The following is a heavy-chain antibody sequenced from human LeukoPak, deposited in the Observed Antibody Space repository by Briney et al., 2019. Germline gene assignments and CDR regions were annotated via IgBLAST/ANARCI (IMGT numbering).Heavy chain of an antibody. CDR3: ARIAEWELLYWYFDL. D-gene: IGHD1-26*01. Sequence: GASVKVSCKASGYTFTGYYMHWVRQAPGQGLEWIGWINPNSGGTNYAQKFQGRVTMTRDTSISTAYMELSRLRSDDTAVYYCARIAEWELLYWYFDLWGRGTLVTVSS. CDR1: GYTFTGYY. V-gene: IGHV1-2*02. CDR2: INPNSGGT. J-gene: IGHJ2*01.